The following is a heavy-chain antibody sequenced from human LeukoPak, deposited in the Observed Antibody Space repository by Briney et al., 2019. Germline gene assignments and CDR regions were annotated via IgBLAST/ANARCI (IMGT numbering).Heavy chain of an antibody. D-gene: IGHD2-15*01. CDR2: INPNSGGT. Sequence: ASVKVSCKASGYTFTGYYMHWVRQAPGQGLEWMGWINPNSGGTNYAQKFQGRVTMTRDTSISTAYMELSRLRSDDTAVYYCVRGAPHIVVVVAATLEYYFDYWGQGTLVTVSS. CDR1: GYTFTGYY. V-gene: IGHV1-2*02. CDR3: VRGAPHIVVVVAATLEYYFDY. J-gene: IGHJ4*02.